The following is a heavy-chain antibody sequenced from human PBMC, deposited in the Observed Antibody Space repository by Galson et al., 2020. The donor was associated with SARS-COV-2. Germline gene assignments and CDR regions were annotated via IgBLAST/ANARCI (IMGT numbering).Heavy chain of an antibody. CDR2: IYTSGST. Sequence: SETLSLTCTVSGGSISSYYWSWIRQPAGKGLEWIGRIYTSGSTNYNPSLKSRVTMSVDTSKNQFSLKLSSVTAADTAVYYCARDGGDYGDYDGMDVWGQVTTVTVSS. CDR1: GGSISSYY. CDR3: ARDGGDYGDYDGMDV. D-gene: IGHD4-17*01. J-gene: IGHJ6*02. V-gene: IGHV4-4*07.